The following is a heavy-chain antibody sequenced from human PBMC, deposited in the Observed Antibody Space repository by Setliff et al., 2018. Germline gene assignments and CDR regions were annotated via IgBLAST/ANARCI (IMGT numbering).Heavy chain of an antibody. CDR3: TTPLIVVVPAATLRGYSGYEITDY. V-gene: IGHV3-23*01. D-gene: IGHD2-2*01. CDR2: ISGSGGST. CDR1: GFTFSFYAFTTYA. Sequence: GGSLRLSCAASGFTFSFYAFTTYAMSWVRQAPGKGPEWVSAISGSGGSTYYADSVKGRFTISRDNSKNTLYLQMNSLKTEDTAVYYCTTPLIVVVPAATLRGYSGYEITDYWGQGTLVTVSS. J-gene: IGHJ4*02.